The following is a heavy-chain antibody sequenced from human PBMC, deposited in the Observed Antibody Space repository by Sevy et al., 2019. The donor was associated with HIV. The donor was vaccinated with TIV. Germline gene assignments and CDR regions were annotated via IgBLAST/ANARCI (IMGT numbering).Heavy chain of an antibody. Sequence: ASVKVSCKASGYTFNSYNMHWVRQAPGQRLEWMGWINAGNGNTKYSQSFQCRVTITRDTSASTVYMELSSLISEDMAVYYCARERETGDYYYGMDVWGQGTTVTVSS. CDR1: GYTFNSYN. CDR2: INAGNGNT. CDR3: ARERETGDYYYGMDV. V-gene: IGHV1-3*01. D-gene: IGHD3-10*01. J-gene: IGHJ6*02.